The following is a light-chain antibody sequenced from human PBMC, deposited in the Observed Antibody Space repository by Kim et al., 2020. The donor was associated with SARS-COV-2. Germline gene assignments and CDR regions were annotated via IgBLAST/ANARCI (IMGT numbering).Light chain of an antibody. CDR1: RSNIESNY. V-gene: IGLV1-47*01. CDR3: ATWDDSLSGRL. Sequence: ELTQPPSASGTPGQRVTISCSGSRSNIESNYVFWYQQFPGTAPKLLIYRNHERPSGVPDRFSGSKSGTSASLAISGLRSEDEADYYCATWDDSLSGRLFGGGTQLTVL. J-gene: IGLJ3*02. CDR2: RNH.